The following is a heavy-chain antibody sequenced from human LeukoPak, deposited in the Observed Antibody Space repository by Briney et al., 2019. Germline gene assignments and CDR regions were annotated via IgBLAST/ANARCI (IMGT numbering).Heavy chain of an antibody. CDR1: GGSLSSYY. J-gene: IGHJ4*02. CDR2: TYYSGST. V-gene: IGHV4-59*01. Sequence: SETLSLTCTVSGGSLSSYYWSWIRQPPGKGLEWIGYTYYSGSTNYNPSLKSRVTISVDTSKNQFSLKLSSVTAADTAVYYCARGSWWSDYWGQGTLVTVSS. CDR3: ARGSWWSDY. D-gene: IGHD2-15*01.